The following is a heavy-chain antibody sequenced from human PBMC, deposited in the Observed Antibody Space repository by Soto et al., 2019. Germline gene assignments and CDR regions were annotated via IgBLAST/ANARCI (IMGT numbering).Heavy chain of an antibody. CDR2: IYYSGST. Sequence: SENLSLTCTVSGGSISSYFWSWIRQPPGKGLEWIGYIYYSGSTNYNPSLKSRVTISVDTSKNQFSLKLTSVTAADTAVYYCARGTYNWFDPWGQGTLVTVS. CDR1: GGSISSYF. V-gene: IGHV4-59*01. J-gene: IGHJ5*02. CDR3: ARGTYNWFDP.